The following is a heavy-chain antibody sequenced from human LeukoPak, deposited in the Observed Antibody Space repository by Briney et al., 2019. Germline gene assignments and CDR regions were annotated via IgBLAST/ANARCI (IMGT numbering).Heavy chain of an antibody. CDR2: IWYDGSNK. D-gene: IGHD1-26*01. Sequence: GRSLRLSCAASGFTFSSYGMHWVRQAPGKGLEWVAVIWYDGSNKYYADSVKGRFTISRDNSKNTLYLQMNSLRAEDTAVYYCATSGSYYRFEYWDQGTLVTVSS. CDR1: GFTFSSYG. V-gene: IGHV3-33*01. CDR3: ATSGSYYRFEY. J-gene: IGHJ4*02.